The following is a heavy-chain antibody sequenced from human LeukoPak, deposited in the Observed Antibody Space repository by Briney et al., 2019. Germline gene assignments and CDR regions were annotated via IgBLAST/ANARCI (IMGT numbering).Heavy chain of an antibody. Sequence: GASVKVSCKASGYTFTSYDINWVRQATGQGLEWMGWMNPNSGNTNYAQKLQGRVTMTTDTSTSTAYMELRSLRSDDTAVYYCARGTGHYDILTGYYENYFDYWGQGTLVTVSS. CDR2: MNPNSGNT. V-gene: IGHV1-18*01. CDR3: ARGTGHYDILTGYYENYFDY. D-gene: IGHD3-9*01. CDR1: GYTFTSYD. J-gene: IGHJ4*02.